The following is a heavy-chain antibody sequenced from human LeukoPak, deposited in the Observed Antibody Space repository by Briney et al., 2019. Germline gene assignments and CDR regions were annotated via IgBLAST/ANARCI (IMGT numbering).Heavy chain of an antibody. CDR1: GFTFSSYG. CDR2: IRYDGSNK. J-gene: IGHJ4*02. Sequence: GGSLRLSCTASGFTFSSYGMHWVRQAPGKGLEWVAFIRYDGSNKYYADSVKGRFTISRDNSKNTLYLQMNSLRAEDTAVYYCARERSGWYERWLDYWGQGTLITASS. D-gene: IGHD6-19*01. CDR3: ARERSGWYERWLDY. V-gene: IGHV3-30*02.